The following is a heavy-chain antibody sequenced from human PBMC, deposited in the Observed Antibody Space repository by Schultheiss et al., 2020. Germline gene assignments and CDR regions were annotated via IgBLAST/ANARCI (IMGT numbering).Heavy chain of an antibody. J-gene: IGHJ4*02. Sequence: SETLSLTCTVSGGSISSYYWSWIRQPPGKGLEWIGYIYYSGSTNYNPSLKSRVTISVDTSKNQFSLKLSSVTAADTAVYYCARDAYLFDYWGQGTLVTVSS. CDR1: GGSISSYY. CDR3: ARDAYLFDY. D-gene: IGHD3-16*01. V-gene: IGHV4-59*01. CDR2: IYYSGST.